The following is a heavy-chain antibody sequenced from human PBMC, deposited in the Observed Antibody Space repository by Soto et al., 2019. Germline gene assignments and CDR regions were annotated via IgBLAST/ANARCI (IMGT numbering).Heavy chain of an antibody. CDR1: GFSFSSYA. J-gene: IGHJ4*02. Sequence: EVQLVESGGGLVQPGGSLRLSCAASGFSFSSYAMHWVRQAPGKGLQYVSAISSNGDSTYYATSVKGRFTISRDNSKNTLFLQMGGLRAEDMGVYYCARTYYYGSGSGTNFDYWGQGTLVTVSS. CDR3: ARTYYYGSGSGTNFDY. D-gene: IGHD3-10*01. V-gene: IGHV3-64*01. CDR2: ISSNGDST.